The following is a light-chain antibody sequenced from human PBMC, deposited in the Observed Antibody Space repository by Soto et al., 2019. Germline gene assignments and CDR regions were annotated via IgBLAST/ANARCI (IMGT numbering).Light chain of an antibody. J-gene: IGKJ1*01. CDR1: QSVSSN. Sequence: ERVMTQSPATLSVSPGERVTLSCRASQSVSSNLAWYQQKPGQAPRLLIYSAFFRATGIPARFSGSGSGTEFTLTISSLQSEDVATYYCQKYNSAPWTFGQGTKVEIK. V-gene: IGKV3-15*01. CDR3: QKYNSAPWT. CDR2: SAF.